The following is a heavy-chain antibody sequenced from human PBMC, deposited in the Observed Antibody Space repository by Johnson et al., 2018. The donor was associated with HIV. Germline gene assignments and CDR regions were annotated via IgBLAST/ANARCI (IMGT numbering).Heavy chain of an antibody. Sequence: QVQLVESGGGLVKPGGSLRLSCAASGFTFSDYYLSWIRQAPGKGLAWVSYISSSGSTVYYADSVKGRFTISSDNAKNSLYLQMNSLRAEDTAVYYCARDRLWFGESDAFDIWGQGTMVTVSS. V-gene: IGHV3-11*04. CDR2: ISSSGSTV. CDR1: GFTFSDYY. CDR3: ARDRLWFGESDAFDI. D-gene: IGHD3-10*01. J-gene: IGHJ3*02.